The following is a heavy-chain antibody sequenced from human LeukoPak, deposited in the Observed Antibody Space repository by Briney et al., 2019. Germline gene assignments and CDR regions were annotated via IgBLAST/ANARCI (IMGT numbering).Heavy chain of an antibody. CDR3: ASLPLGLYWFDP. V-gene: IGHV4-4*09. CDR2: IYTSGST. D-gene: IGHD6-13*01. J-gene: IGHJ5*02. Sequence: PSETLSLTCTVSGGSISSYYWSWIRQPPGKGREWIGYIYTSGSTNYNPSLKSRVTISVDTSKNQFSLKLSSVTAADTAVYYCASLPLGLYWFDPWGQGTLVTVSS. CDR1: GGSISSYY.